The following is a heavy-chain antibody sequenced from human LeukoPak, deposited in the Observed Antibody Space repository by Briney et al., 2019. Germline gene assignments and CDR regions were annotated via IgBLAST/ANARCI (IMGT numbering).Heavy chain of an antibody. CDR3: ARHLSRFGELFPDAFDI. CDR2: INHSGST. CDR1: GGSFSGYY. J-gene: IGHJ3*02. V-gene: IGHV4-34*01. D-gene: IGHD3-10*01. Sequence: SETLSLTCAVYGGSFSGYYWSWIRQPPGKGLEWIGEINHSGSTNYNPSLKSRVTISVDTSKNQFSLKLSSVTAADTAVYYCARHLSRFGELFPDAFDIWGQGTMVTVSS.